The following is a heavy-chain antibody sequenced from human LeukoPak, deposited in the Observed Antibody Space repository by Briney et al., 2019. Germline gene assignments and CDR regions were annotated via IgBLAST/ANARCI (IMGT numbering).Heavy chain of an antibody. CDR2: INPNSGGT. Sequence: ASVKVSCKASGYTFTGYYMHWVRQAPGQGLEWMGWINPNSGGTNYAQKFQGRATMTRDTSISTAYMELSRLRSDDTAVYYCARGTHNYYGSGSSTDYWGQGTLVTVSS. V-gene: IGHV1-2*02. CDR1: GYTFTGYY. J-gene: IGHJ4*02. CDR3: ARGTHNYYGSGSSTDY. D-gene: IGHD3-10*01.